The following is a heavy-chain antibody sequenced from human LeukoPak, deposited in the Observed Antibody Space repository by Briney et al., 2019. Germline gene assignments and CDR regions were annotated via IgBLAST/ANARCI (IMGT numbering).Heavy chain of an antibody. CDR2: ISGSGGTT. CDR3: ANGRVSTVSWSFFL. CDR1: GFTLYNYC. D-gene: IGHD3/OR15-3a*01. Sequence: GGSLRLSCAASGFTLYNYCLPWVRQAPGKGLEWVSGISGSGGTTYYADSVKGRFTISRDNSKNTLYLQMDSLRVEDTAVYYYANGRVSTVSWSFFLWGRSTLVTVSS. J-gene: IGHJ2*01. V-gene: IGHV3-23*01.